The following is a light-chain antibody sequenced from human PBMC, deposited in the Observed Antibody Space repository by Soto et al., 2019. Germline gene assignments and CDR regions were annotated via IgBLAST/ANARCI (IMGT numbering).Light chain of an antibody. V-gene: IGKV3D-20*01. CDR2: DAS. J-gene: IGKJ1*01. CDR3: QQYGSSPPT. Sequence: EIVLTQSPATLSLSPGERATLSCGAAWYQQKPGLAPRLLIYDASSRATGIPDRFSGSGSGTDFTLTISRLEPEDFAVYYCQQYGSSPPTFGQGTKVEIK.